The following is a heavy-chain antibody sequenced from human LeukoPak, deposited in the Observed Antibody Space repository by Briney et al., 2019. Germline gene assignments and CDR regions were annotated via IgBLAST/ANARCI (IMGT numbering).Heavy chain of an antibody. CDR3: ARMPRGTEVVTPYSFDH. V-gene: IGHV4-31*03. CDR2: ISYRGGT. CDR1: GGSLNSGSYY. J-gene: IGHJ4*02. D-gene: IGHD2-21*02. Sequence: SETLSLTCTVFGGSLNSGSYYWSWVRQHPGKGLEWIGYISYRGGTHYNPSLKSRVSISGDTSKNQFSLSVNSVTAADTAVYYCARMPRGTEVVTPYSFDHWGQETLVPVS.